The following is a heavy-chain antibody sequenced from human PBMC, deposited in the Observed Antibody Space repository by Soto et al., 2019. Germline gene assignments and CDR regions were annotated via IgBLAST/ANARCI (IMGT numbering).Heavy chain of an antibody. CDR2: ISGDGTTI. CDR3: ASDPYYYASGF. D-gene: IGHD3-10*01. CDR1: GFRFSDHY. Sequence: GGSLRLSCAASGFRFSDHYMTWIRQAPGKGLEGVSKISGDGTTIYYADSVKGRFTVCRDNAKNSVYLQMNSLRAEDTAVYYCASDPYYYASGFWGQGXLVTVYS. J-gene: IGHJ4*02. V-gene: IGHV3-11*01.